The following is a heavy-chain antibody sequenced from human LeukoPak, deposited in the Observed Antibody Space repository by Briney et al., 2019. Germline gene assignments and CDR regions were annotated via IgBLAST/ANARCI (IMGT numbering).Heavy chain of an antibody. CDR3: AKSGGYGLIDY. CDR1: GVSISSSYYY. D-gene: IGHD1-26*01. V-gene: IGHV4-39*05. Sequence: MTSETPSLTCIVSGVSISSSYYYWGWIRQPPWKGLEWIGSIYYSGSTYYNSSLKSRVTISIDTSKNQVSLNLTSMTAADTAVYYCAKSGGYGLIDYWGQGTLVTVSS. J-gene: IGHJ4*01. CDR2: IYYSGST.